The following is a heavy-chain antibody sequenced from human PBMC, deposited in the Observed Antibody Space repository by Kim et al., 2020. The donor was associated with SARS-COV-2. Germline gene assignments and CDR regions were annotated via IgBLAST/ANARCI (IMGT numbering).Heavy chain of an antibody. CDR1: GGSISSGGYY. CDR2: IYYSGST. Sequence: SETLSLTCTVSGGSISSGGYYWSWIRQHPGKGLEWIGYIYYSGSTYYNPSLKSRVTISVDTSKNQFSLKLSSVTAADTAVYYCARGTPQDGVVVPAAIRIGSYFDYWGQGTLVTVSS. CDR3: ARGTPQDGVVVPAAIRIGSYFDY. V-gene: IGHV4-31*03. D-gene: IGHD2-2*02. J-gene: IGHJ4*02.